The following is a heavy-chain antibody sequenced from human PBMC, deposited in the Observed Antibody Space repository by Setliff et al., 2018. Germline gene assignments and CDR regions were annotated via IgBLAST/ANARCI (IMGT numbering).Heavy chain of an antibody. CDR2: INPNNGET. CDR1: GYTFIGHY. J-gene: IGHJ4*02. Sequence: ASVKVSCKASGYTFIGHYMHWVRQAPGEGLEWMGWINPNNGETKFAQKFQGRVTLARDTSLKTHYMELSNLTSDDTAIYYCARDFIWGGLSGPDYWGQGTLVTVSS. V-gene: IGHV1-2*02. D-gene: IGHD3-16*01. CDR3: ARDFIWGGLSGPDY.